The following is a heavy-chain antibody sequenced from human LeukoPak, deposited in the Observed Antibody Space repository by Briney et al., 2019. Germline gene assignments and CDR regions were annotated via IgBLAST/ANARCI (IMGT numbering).Heavy chain of an antibody. CDR2: INHSGST. D-gene: IGHD3-16*01. V-gene: IGHV4-34*01. J-gene: IGHJ4*02. CDR3: AIQWRGSRDY. Sequence: SETLSLTCAVYGGSFSGYYWSWIRQPPGKGLEWIGEINHSGSTNYNPSLKSRVTISVDTSKNQFSLKLSSVTAADTAVYYCAIQWRGSRDYWGQGTLVTVSS. CDR1: GGSFSGYY.